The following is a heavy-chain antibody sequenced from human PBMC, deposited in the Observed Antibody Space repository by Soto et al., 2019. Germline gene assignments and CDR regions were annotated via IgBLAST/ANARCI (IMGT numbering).Heavy chain of an antibody. J-gene: IGHJ6*03. D-gene: IGHD5-18*01. CDR2: VSYSGHT. CDR3: ARHAASHPQQQFYYIDV. Sequence: QLQLQESGPGLVKPSETLSLTCTLSGGSLSDRSYYWGWIRQPPGKGLEWIGSVSYSGHTYYSPSLRSPATISANPPNHQISLKLNSVTAAETAAFYFARHAASHPQQQFYYIDVWGKGTTVTVSS. CDR1: GGSLSDRSYY. V-gene: IGHV4-39*01.